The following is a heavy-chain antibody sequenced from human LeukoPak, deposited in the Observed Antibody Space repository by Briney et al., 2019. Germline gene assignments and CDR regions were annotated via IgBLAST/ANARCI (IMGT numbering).Heavy chain of an antibody. V-gene: IGHV3-23*01. D-gene: IGHD2-21*02. CDR2: ISGSGGST. CDR1: GFSFGSYA. CDR3: ARDRASLRVTATEH. J-gene: IGHJ1*01. Sequence: PGGSLRLSCAASGFSFGSYAMSWVRQAPGKGLEWVATISGSGGSTYYADSVEGRFTISRDNSKNTLYLQMNSLRAEDTAVYYCARDRASLRVTATEHWGQGTLVTVSS.